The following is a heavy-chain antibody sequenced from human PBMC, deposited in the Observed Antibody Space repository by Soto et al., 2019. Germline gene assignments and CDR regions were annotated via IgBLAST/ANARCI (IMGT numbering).Heavy chain of an antibody. D-gene: IGHD3-10*01. CDR1: GGSISSTSCY. CDR3: ARSFGETPDY. Sequence: SETLSLTCTVSGGSISSTSCYWGWIRQPPGKGPEWIGNVYNSGSTSYDSGSTSYNPSLKSRVTISVDTSKNQVSLKLSSVTAADTAVYYCARSFGETPDYWGQGTLVTVSS. J-gene: IGHJ4*02. V-gene: IGHV4-39*01. CDR2: VYNSGSTSYDSGST.